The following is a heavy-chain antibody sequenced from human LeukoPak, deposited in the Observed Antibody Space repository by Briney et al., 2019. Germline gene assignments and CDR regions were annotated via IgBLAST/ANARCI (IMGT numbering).Heavy chain of an antibody. J-gene: IGHJ4*02. V-gene: IGHV4-39*07. D-gene: IGHD3-10*01. Sequence: SETLSLTCTVSGGSISSSSYYWSWIRQPPGKGLEWIGEINHSGSTNYNPSLKSRVTISVDTSKNQFSLKLSSVTAADTAVYYCATRSYYYGSGLDDYWGQGTLVTVSS. CDR3: ATRSYYYGSGLDDY. CDR2: INHSGST. CDR1: GGSISSSSYY.